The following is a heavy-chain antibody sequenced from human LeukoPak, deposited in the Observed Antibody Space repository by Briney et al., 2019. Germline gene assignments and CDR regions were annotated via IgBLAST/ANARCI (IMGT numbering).Heavy chain of an antibody. Sequence: ASVKVSCKASGYTFTSYYMLWVRQAPGQGLEWMGIINPSGGSTSYAQKFQGRVTMTRDTSTSTVYMELSSLRSEDTAVYYCARGTGYCSSTSCYTRPPFDPWGQGTLVTVSS. CDR2: INPSGGST. CDR3: ARGTGYCSSTSCYTRPPFDP. D-gene: IGHD2-2*02. J-gene: IGHJ5*02. CDR1: GYTFTSYY. V-gene: IGHV1-46*03.